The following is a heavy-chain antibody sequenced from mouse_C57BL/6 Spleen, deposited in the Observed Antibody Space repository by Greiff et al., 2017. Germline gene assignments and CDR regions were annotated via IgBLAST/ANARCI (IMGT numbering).Heavy chain of an antibody. J-gene: IGHJ4*01. CDR1: GYAFTSYW. CDR3: AGSGGGLYAMDS. CDR2: IYPGDGDT. Sequence: QVQLKQSGAELVKPGASVKISCKASGYAFTSYWMNWVKQRPGQGLEWIGQIYPGDGDTNYNGKFKGKATLTADKSCSTAYMQHSSLTSEDSAVYFCAGSGGGLYAMDSWGEGTSVIVSS. D-gene: IGHD1-1*02. V-gene: IGHV1-80*01.